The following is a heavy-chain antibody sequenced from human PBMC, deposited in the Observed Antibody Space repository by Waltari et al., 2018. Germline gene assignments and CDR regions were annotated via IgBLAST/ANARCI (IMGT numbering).Heavy chain of an antibody. CDR2: IYHSGST. V-gene: IGHV4-38-2*02. Sequence: QVQLQESGPGLVKPSETLSLTCAVSGYSISRGYYWGWIRRPPGKGLEWIGSIYHSGSTYYNPSLKSRVTISVDTSKNQFSLKLSSVTAADTAVYYCAREGVDSNYGWFDPWGQGTLVTVSS. CDR3: AREGVDSNYGWFDP. J-gene: IGHJ5*02. CDR1: GYSISRGYY. D-gene: IGHD4-4*01.